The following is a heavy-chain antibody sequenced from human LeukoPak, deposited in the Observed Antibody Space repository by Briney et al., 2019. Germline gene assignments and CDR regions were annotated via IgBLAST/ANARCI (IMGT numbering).Heavy chain of an antibody. V-gene: IGHV4-4*07. CDR2: IYTSGST. CDR1: GDSMSNDY. J-gene: IGHJ3*01. D-gene: IGHD3-22*01. Sequence: SETLSLTCTVSGDSMSNDYWSWIRQPAGKGLEWIGRIYTSGSTNYNPSLKSRVTMSADTSKNHFSLRLSSVTAADMALYYCVYTAGSGSSLDAFDFWGQGTMVTVSS. CDR3: VYTAGSGSSLDAFDF.